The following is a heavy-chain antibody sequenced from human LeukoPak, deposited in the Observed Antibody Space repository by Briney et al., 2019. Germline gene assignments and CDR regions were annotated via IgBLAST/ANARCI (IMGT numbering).Heavy chain of an antibody. CDR2: INPNSGGT. V-gene: IGHV1-2*06. J-gene: IGHJ4*02. CDR3: ARGAIAVEMATIGPFDY. CDR1: GYTFTGYY. Sequence: ASVKVSCKXSGYTFTGYYMHWVRQAPGQGLEWMGRINPNSGGTNYAQKFQGRVTMTRGTSISTAYMELSRLRSDDTAVYYCARGAIAVEMATIGPFDYWGQGTLVTVSS. D-gene: IGHD5-24*01.